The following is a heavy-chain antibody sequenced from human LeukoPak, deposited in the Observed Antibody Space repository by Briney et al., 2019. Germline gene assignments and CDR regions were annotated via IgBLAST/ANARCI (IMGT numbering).Heavy chain of an antibody. CDR2: IYYSGST. CDR3: ARRNDFWSGAIDY. J-gene: IGHJ4*02. CDR1: GFTFSSYA. Sequence: GSLRLSCAASGFTFSSYAMSWVRQPPGKGLEWIGSIYYSGSTYYNPSLKSRVTISVDTSKNQFSLKLSSVTAADTAVYYCARRNDFWSGAIDYWGQGTLVTVSS. D-gene: IGHD3-3*01. V-gene: IGHV4-39*01.